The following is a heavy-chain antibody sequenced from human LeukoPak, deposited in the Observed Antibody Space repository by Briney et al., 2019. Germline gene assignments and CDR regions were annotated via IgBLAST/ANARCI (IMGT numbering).Heavy chain of an antibody. CDR2: ISSSSSYI. CDR1: GFTFSSYS. D-gene: IGHD3-22*01. CDR3: ARGGVGYYYDSSGLGY. J-gene: IGHJ4*02. Sequence: GGSLRLSCAASGFTFSSYSMNWVRQAPGKGLEWVSSISSSSSYIYYADSVKGRFTISRDNSKNTLYLQMNSLRAEDTAVYYCARGGVGYYYDSSGLGYWGQGTLVTVSS. V-gene: IGHV3-21*01.